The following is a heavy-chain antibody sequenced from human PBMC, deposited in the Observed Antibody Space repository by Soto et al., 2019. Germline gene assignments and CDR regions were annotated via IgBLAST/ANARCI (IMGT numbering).Heavy chain of an antibody. D-gene: IGHD6-19*01. Sequence: PSETLSLTCAVYGGSFSGYYWSWIRQPPGKGLEWIGEINHSGSTNYNPSLKSRVTISVDTSKNQFSLKLSSVTAADTAVYYCARFRGSGWSTELYYYYGMDVWGQGTTVTVSS. CDR2: INHSGST. CDR1: GGSFSGYY. J-gene: IGHJ6*02. CDR3: ARFRGSGWSTELYYYYGMDV. V-gene: IGHV4-34*01.